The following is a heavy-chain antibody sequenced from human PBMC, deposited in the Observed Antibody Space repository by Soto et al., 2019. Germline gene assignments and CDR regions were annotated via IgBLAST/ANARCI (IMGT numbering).Heavy chain of an antibody. Sequence: QVQLVASGGGVVQPGRSLRLSCAAFGFTFSSYGMHWVRQAPGKGLEWVAVIWYDGSNKYYADSVKGRFTISRDNSKNTLYLQMNSLRAEDTAMYYCAXXXXXXXXXXPXIYYYMDVWGKGTTVTXSS. V-gene: IGHV3-33*01. CDR1: GFTFSSYG. J-gene: IGHJ6*03. CDR3: AXXXXXXXXXXPXIYYYMDV. CDR2: IWYDGSNK.